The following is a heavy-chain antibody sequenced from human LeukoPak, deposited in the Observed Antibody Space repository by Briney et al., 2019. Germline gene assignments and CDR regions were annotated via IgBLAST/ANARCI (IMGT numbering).Heavy chain of an antibody. Sequence: GGSLRLSCTASAFTVSSLYMSWVRQAPGKGLEWVSLIYTGGNTHYADSVKGRFIISRDNSKNTLYLQMNSLRAEDTVVYYCADKVGDYFVWGQGTLVTVSS. J-gene: IGHJ4*02. CDR1: AFTVSSLY. CDR3: ADKVGDYFV. CDR2: IYTGGNT. V-gene: IGHV3-66*01. D-gene: IGHD4-17*01.